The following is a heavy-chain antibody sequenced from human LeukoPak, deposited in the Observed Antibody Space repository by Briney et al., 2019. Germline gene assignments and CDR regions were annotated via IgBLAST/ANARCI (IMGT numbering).Heavy chain of an antibody. Sequence: GGSLRLSCVASGFTFTGHSMHWVRQAPGKGLEWVTFIRYDGSIIYYADSVKGRFTISRDNSKNTLYLQMNSLRAEDTAVYYCAKALGTAMVRGVIDYWGQGTPVTVSS. D-gene: IGHD3-10*01. J-gene: IGHJ4*02. CDR2: IRYDGSII. CDR3: AKALGTAMVRGVIDY. V-gene: IGHV3-30*02. CDR1: GFTFTGHS.